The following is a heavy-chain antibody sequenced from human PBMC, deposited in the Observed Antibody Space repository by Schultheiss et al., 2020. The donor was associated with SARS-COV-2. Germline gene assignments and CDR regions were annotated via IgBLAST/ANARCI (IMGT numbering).Heavy chain of an antibody. CDR3: ARDWGVQWLVPYYFDS. CDR2: ISWNSGSI. Sequence: SLKISCAASGFTFDDYAMHWVRQAPGKGLEWVSGISWNSGSIGYADSVKGRFTISRDNAKNSLYLQMNSLRVEDTAVYYCARDWGVQWLVPYYFDSWGQGTLVTVSS. CDR1: GFTFDDYA. J-gene: IGHJ4*02. D-gene: IGHD6-19*01. V-gene: IGHV3-9*01.